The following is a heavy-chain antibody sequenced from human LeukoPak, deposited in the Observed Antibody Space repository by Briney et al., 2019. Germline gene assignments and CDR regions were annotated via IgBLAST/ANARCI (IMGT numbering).Heavy chain of an antibody. CDR2: INQDGSEK. CDR3: ARDPSRRYTYGYGDS. J-gene: IGHJ4*02. V-gene: IGHV3-7*01. D-gene: IGHD5-18*01. CDR1: GFTFSAYW. Sequence: GGSLRLSCAASGFTFSAYWMNWVRQTPGKGLEWAAIINQDGSEKYFLDSVKGRFTISRDNAKNSLYLQMNSLRTEDTGLYYCARDPSRRYTYGYGDSWGQGTLVTVSS.